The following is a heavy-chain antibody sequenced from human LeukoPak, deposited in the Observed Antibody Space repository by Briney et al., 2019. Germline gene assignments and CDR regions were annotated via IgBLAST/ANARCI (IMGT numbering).Heavy chain of an antibody. Sequence: GGSLRLSCAASGFTVSSNYMSWVRQAPGKGLEWVSVIYSGGSTYYADSVKGRFTISRDNSKNTLYLQMNSLRAEDTAVYYCARGGGGSSMYYYGSGSYPLDYWGQGTLVTVSS. CDR1: GFTVSSNY. D-gene: IGHD3-10*01. CDR3: ARGGGGSSMYYYGSGSYPLDY. CDR2: IYSGGST. V-gene: IGHV3-66*01. J-gene: IGHJ4*02.